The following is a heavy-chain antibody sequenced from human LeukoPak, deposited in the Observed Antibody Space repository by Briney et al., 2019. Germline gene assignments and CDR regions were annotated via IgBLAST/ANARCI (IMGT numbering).Heavy chain of an antibody. Sequence: PGGSLRLSCAASGFTFSSYSMNWVRQAPGKGLEWVSSISSSSSYIYYADSVKGRFTISRDNAKNSLYLQMNSLRAEDTAVYYCARAGVVVVPAAAYYYYYYMDVWGKGTTVTVSS. CDR2: ISSSSSYI. J-gene: IGHJ6*03. D-gene: IGHD2-2*01. CDR3: ARAGVVVVPAAAYYYYYYMDV. CDR1: GFTFSSYS. V-gene: IGHV3-21*01.